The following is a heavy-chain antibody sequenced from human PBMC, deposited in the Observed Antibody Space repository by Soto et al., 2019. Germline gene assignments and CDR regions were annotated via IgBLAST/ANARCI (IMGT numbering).Heavy chain of an antibody. Sequence: GGSLRLSCAASGFTFSSYAMSWVRQAPGKGLEWVSAISGSGGSTYYADSVKGRFTISRDNSKNTLYLQMNSLRAEDTAVYYCAKDRRYSSSWYTGGYWGQGTLVTVSS. V-gene: IGHV3-23*01. J-gene: IGHJ4*02. CDR2: ISGSGGST. D-gene: IGHD6-13*01. CDR3: AKDRRYSSSWYTGGY. CDR1: GFTFSSYA.